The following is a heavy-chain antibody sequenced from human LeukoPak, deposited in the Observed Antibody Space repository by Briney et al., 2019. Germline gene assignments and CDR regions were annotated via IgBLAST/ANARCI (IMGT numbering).Heavy chain of an antibody. CDR2: IKQDGSEK. Sequence: SGGSLRLSCRASGFTFSTYWMSWVRQAPGKGLEWVANIKQDGSEKDYVDSVKGRFTISRDNAKNSLYLQMNSLRAEDTALYYCARDQWLANDAFDIWGQGTMVTVSS. CDR3: ARDQWLANDAFDI. J-gene: IGHJ3*02. V-gene: IGHV3-7*01. D-gene: IGHD6-19*01. CDR1: GFTFSTYW.